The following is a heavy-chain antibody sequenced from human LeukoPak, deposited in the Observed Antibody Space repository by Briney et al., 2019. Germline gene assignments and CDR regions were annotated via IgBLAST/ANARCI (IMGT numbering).Heavy chain of an antibody. CDR2: ISAYNGNT. J-gene: IGHJ4*02. CDR3: AREVPGGATVY. D-gene: IGHD1-26*01. Sequence: ASVKVSCKASGYTFTSYGISWVRQAPGQGLEWMGWISAYNGNTNYAQKFQGRVTMTRNTSISTAYMELSSLRSEDTAVYYCAREVPGGATVYWGQGTLVTVSS. V-gene: IGHV1-18*01. CDR1: GYTFTSYG.